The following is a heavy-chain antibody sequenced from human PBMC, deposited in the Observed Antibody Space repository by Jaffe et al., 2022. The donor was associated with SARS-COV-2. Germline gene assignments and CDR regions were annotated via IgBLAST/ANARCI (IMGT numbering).Heavy chain of an antibody. V-gene: IGHV3-30-3*01. CDR3: ASPRGRSSSWYNYFDY. CDR2: ISYDGSNK. CDR1: GFTFSSYA. Sequence: QVQLVESGGGVVQPGRSLRLSCAASGFTFSSYAMHWVRQAPGKGLEWVAVISYDGSNKYYADSVKGRFTISRDNSKNTLYLQMNSLRAEDTAVYYCASPRGRSSSWYNYFDYWGQGTLVTVSS. J-gene: IGHJ4*02. D-gene: IGHD6-13*01.